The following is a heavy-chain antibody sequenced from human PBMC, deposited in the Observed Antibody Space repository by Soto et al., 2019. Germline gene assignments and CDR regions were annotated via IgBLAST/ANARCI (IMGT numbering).Heavy chain of an antibody. V-gene: IGHV3-43*02. Sequence: GGPLKLPCAASGFTFVVYARNWAGQVPGKGLEWVPLFSGDGGSTYYADSVKGRFTISRDNSKNSLYLQMNSLRTEDTALYYCAKGGYCSGGSCYFDAFDIWGQGTMVTVSS. CDR2: FSGDGGST. D-gene: IGHD2-15*01. CDR3: AKGGYCSGGSCYFDAFDI. CDR1: GFTFVVYA. J-gene: IGHJ3*02.